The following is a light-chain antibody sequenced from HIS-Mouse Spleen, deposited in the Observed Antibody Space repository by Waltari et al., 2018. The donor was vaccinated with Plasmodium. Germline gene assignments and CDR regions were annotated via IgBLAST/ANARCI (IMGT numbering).Light chain of an antibody. J-gene: IGLJ2*01. CDR1: SSDVGGFNY. CDR3: SSYAGSNNLV. CDR2: EVS. V-gene: IGLV2-8*01. Sequence: QSALTQPPSASGSPGQSVPISCTGTSSDVGGFNYVSWYQQHPGHAPKLLIYEVSKRPSGVPDRFSGSKSGNTASLTVSGLQPEDEADYYCSSYAGSNNLVFGGGTKLTVL.